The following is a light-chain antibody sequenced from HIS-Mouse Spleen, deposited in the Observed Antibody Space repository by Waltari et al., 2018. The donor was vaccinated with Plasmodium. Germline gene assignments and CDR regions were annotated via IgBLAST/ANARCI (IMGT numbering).Light chain of an antibody. CDR2: EVS. CDR3: SSYAGSNNLV. Sequence: QSALTQPPTASVSPGQSVTISCPGTSSDVGSDNYVSWYQQHPGKATTSMIYEVSKRPSGFPDRCSGSKSGNTVSLTVSGLQAEDEADYYCSSYAGSNNLVFGGGTKLTVL. CDR1: SSDVGSDNY. V-gene: IGLV2-8*01. J-gene: IGLJ2*01.